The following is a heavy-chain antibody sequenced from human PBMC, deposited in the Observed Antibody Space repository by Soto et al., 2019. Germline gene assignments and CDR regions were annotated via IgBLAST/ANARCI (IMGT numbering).Heavy chain of an antibody. J-gene: IGHJ6*03. CDR3: GHRLRGYSGYDHAYYYYMDV. D-gene: IGHD5-12*01. Sequence: SGLTLVNPTQTLALTCTFSGFSLSSSGVGVGWIRQPPGKALEWLALIHWGDDKFYNPSLKSRLTITKDTSKKEVVLTMTNMDPVDTATYYCGHRLRGYSGYDHAYYYYMDVWGKGTTVTVSS. CDR1: GFSLSSSGVG. V-gene: IGHV2-5*02. CDR2: IHWGDDK.